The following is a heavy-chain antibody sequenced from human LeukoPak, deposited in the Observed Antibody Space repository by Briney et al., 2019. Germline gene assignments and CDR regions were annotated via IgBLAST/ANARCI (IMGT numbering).Heavy chain of an antibody. CDR2: ISGSGGTT. Sequence: PGGSLRLSCAASEFSFSSFAMSWVRQAPGKGLEWVSVISGSGGTTNYADSVKGRFTISRDNPKNALYLQMNSLRAEDTAVYYCAKVSYDYGFDYWGQGALVTVSS. CDR1: EFSFSSFA. CDR3: AKVSYDYGFDY. V-gene: IGHV3-23*01. D-gene: IGHD5-12*01. J-gene: IGHJ4*02.